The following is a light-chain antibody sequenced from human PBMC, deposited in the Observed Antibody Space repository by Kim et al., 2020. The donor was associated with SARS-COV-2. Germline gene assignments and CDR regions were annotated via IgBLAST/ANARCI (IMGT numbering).Light chain of an antibody. CDR1: SLRLYY. Sequence: SSELTQDPAVSVALGQTVTITCQGDSLRLYYASWYQQKPGQAPLLVFYDKNSRPSGIPDRFSGSSSGNTATLTITGAQAEDEAGYYCNSRDSSGYHVVFGGGTQLTVL. CDR2: DKN. V-gene: IGLV3-19*01. CDR3: NSRDSSGYHVV. J-gene: IGLJ2*01.